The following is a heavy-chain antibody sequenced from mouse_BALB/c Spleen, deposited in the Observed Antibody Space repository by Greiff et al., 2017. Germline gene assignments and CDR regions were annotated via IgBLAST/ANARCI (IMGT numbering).Heavy chain of an antibody. D-gene: IGHD1-1*01. CDR1: GFTFSSYG. J-gene: IGHJ2*01. CDR3: ARGGDGSSYDYFDY. CDR2: ISSGGSYT. Sequence: EVHLVESGGDLVKPGGSLKLSCAASGFTFSSYGMSWVRQTPDKRLEWVATISSGGSYTYYPDSVKGRFTISRDNAKNTLYLQMSSLKSEDTAMYYCARGGDGSSYDYFDYWGQGTTLTVSS. V-gene: IGHV5-6*01.